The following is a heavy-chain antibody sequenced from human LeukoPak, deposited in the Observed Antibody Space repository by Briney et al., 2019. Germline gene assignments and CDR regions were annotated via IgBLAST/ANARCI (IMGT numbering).Heavy chain of an antibody. J-gene: IGHJ5*02. V-gene: IGHV3-21*01. CDR3: ARDLSSVYATNWFDP. CDR1: GFTFSSYS. D-gene: IGHD2-8*01. Sequence: GGSLRLSCAASGFTFSSYSMKWVRQAPGKGLEWVSSISSSSSHIYYADSVKGRFTISRDNAKNSLYLQMNSLRAEDTAVYYCARDLSSVYATNWFDPWGQGTLVTVSS. CDR2: ISSSSSHI.